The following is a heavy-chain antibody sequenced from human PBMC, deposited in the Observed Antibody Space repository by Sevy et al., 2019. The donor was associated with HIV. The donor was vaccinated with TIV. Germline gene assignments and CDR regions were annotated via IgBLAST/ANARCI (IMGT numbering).Heavy chain of an antibody. CDR2: FNPNNGDS. Sequence: ASVNVSCKASGFTFSDYYMHWVRQAPGQGLEWMGWFNPNNGDSRSAQKFQGRVTLTGDMSISTAYMELTRLRSDDTAIYFCTRGDIYSHPWEFDWWGHGALVTVSS. D-gene: IGHD1-26*01. J-gene: IGHJ4*01. CDR3: TRGDIYSHPWEFDW. CDR1: GFTFSDYY. V-gene: IGHV1-2*02.